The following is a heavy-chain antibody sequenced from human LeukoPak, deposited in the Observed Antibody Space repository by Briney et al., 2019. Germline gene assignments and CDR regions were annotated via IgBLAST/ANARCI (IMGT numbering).Heavy chain of an antibody. J-gene: IGHJ5*02. CDR1: GFTFSSYS. CDR3: VRDNLGARFLNWFDP. D-gene: IGHD1-26*01. Sequence: GGSLRLSCAASGFTFSSYSMNWVRQAPGKGLEWVSSISSSSSYIYYADSVKGRFTISRDNAKNSLYLQMNSLRAEDTAVYYCVRDNLGARFLNWFDPWGQGTLVTVSS. CDR2: ISSSSSYI. V-gene: IGHV3-21*01.